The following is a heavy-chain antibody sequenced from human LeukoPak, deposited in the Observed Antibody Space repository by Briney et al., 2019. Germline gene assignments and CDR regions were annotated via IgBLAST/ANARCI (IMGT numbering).Heavy chain of an antibody. D-gene: IGHD1-7*01. CDR1: GYSISSGYY. J-gene: IGHJ4*02. CDR3: ARVYNWNSSGLGAPRD. Sequence: PSETLSLTCTVFGYSISSGYYWGWIRPPPGKGLEWIGSIYHSGNTYYNPSLKSRVTLSVDTSKNQFSLKMSSVTAADTAVYYCARVYNWNSSGLGAPRDWGRGTLLTVSS. CDR2: IYHSGNT. V-gene: IGHV4-38-2*02.